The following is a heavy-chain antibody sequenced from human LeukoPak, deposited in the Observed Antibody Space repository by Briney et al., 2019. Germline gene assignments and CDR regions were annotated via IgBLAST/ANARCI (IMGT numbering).Heavy chain of an antibody. CDR1: GGSTSSSSYY. D-gene: IGHD3-3*01. Sequence: SETLSLTCTVSGGSTSSSSYYWGWIRQPPGKGLEWTGSIYYSGSTYYNPSLKSRVTISVDTSKNQFSLKLSSVTAADTAVYYCARHGGTYYDFWSGLLGDYYYYGMDVWGQGTTVTVSS. CDR2: IYYSGST. CDR3: ARHGGTYYDFWSGLLGDYYYYGMDV. J-gene: IGHJ6*02. V-gene: IGHV4-39*01.